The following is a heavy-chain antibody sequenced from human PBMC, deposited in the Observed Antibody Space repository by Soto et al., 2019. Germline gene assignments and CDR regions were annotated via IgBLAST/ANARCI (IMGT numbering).Heavy chain of an antibody. CDR3: AKNGDYSYYYAMDV. V-gene: IGHV3-11*06. Sequence: GVSLRLSCAASGFTFSDYFMSWIRQAPGKGPEWISHISSSSISTNYADSVKGRFTISRDNAKNSLYLEMTSLTAEDTAIYYCAKNGDYSYYYAMDVWGQGTTVTVSS. CDR2: ISSSSIST. CDR1: GFTFSDYF. J-gene: IGHJ6*02. D-gene: IGHD4-17*01.